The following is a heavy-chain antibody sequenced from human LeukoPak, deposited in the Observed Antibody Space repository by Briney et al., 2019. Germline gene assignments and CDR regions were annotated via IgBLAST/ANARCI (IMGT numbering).Heavy chain of an antibody. D-gene: IGHD5-12*01. V-gene: IGHV1-2*02. Sequence: ASVKVSCKASGYTFTGYYKHWVRQAPGQGLEWVGWINPNSGGTHYARNFQGRVTLTRDTSISTAYMELSRLISDDTAVYYCARDVASDAFDIWGQGTMVTVSS. J-gene: IGHJ3*02. CDR3: ARDVASDAFDI. CDR2: INPNSGGT. CDR1: GYTFTGYY.